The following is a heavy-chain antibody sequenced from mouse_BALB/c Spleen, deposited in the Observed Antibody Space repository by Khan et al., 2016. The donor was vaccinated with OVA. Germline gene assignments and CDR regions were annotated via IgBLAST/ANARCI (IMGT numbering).Heavy chain of an antibody. J-gene: IGHJ2*01. CDR1: GFDFSRYW. Sequence: EVQLVESGGGLVQPGGSLKLSCAASGFDFSRYWMTWVRQAPGKGLEWIGEINPASNTINYTPSLQNTFIISRDNAKNTLFLQISKVRSEDTALYYCARPTKEDYFDYWGQGTTLTVSS. CDR2: INPASNTI. CDR3: ARPTKEDYFDY. V-gene: IGHV4-1*02.